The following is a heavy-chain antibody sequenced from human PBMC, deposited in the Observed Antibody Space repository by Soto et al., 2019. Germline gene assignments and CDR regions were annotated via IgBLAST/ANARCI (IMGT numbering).Heavy chain of an antibody. CDR1: GYTFTGYY. V-gene: IGHV1-2*04. D-gene: IGHD2-2*01. CDR3: AIVNGGRRVPAASEPYYYGMDV. CDR2: INPNSGGT. Sequence: ASVKVSCKASGYTFTGYYMHWVRQAPGQGLEWMGWINPNSGGTNYAQKFQGWVTMTRDTSISTAYMELSRLRSDDTAVYYCAIVNGGRRVPAASEPYYYGMDVWGQGTTVTVSS. J-gene: IGHJ6*02.